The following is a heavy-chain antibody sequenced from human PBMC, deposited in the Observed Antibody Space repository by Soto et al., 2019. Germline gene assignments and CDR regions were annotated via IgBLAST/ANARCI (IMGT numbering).Heavy chain of an antibody. CDR1: GFTFSSYA. CDR3: SRDSVGFDY. Sequence: QVQLVESGGGVVQPGRSLRLSCAASGFTFSSYAMHWVRQAPGKGLEWVAVISYDGSNKYYADSVKGRFTISRDNSKNTLYLQMNSLRAEDTAVYYFSRDSVGFDYWGQGTLVTVSS. J-gene: IGHJ4*02. CDR2: ISYDGSNK. D-gene: IGHD1-26*01. V-gene: IGHV3-30-3*01.